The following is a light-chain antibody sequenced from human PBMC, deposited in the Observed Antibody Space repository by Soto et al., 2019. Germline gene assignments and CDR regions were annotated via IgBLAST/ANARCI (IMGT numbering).Light chain of an antibody. Sequence: AIQLTQSPSSLSASVGDRVTITCRASQGISSALAWYQQKPGKAPKLLIYDASSLESGVPSRFSGSGSGTDFTLTISSLQPEDFATYYCQQFYSYPTFGQGTKVEIK. J-gene: IGKJ1*01. CDR1: QGISSA. CDR3: QQFYSYPT. CDR2: DAS. V-gene: IGKV1-13*02.